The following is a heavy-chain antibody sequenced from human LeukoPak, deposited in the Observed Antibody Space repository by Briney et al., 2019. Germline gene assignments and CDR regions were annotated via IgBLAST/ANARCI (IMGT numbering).Heavy chain of an antibody. D-gene: IGHD5-12*01. CDR3: AKSSPTIPLGMDV. Sequence: GRSLRLSCAASGFTFSSYGMHWVRQAPGKGLEWVAVISYDGSNKYYADSVKGRFTISRDNSKNTLYLQMNSLRAEDTAVYYCAKSSPTIPLGMDVWGQGTTVTVSS. CDR1: GFTFSSYG. V-gene: IGHV3-30*18. CDR2: ISYDGSNK. J-gene: IGHJ6*02.